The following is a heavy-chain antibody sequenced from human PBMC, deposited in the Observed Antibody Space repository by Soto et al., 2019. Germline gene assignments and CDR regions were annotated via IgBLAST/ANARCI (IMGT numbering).Heavy chain of an antibody. CDR2: ISYDGSNK. CDR1: GFTFSSYG. Sequence: QVQLVESGGGVVQPGRSLRLSCAASGFTFSSYGMHWVRQAPGKGLEWVAVISYDGSNKYYADSVKGRFTISRDSSKNTLYLQMNSLRAEDTAVYYCAKDQRTGGNYYFDYWGQGTLVTVSS. V-gene: IGHV3-30*18. D-gene: IGHD2-8*02. J-gene: IGHJ4*02. CDR3: AKDQRTGGNYYFDY.